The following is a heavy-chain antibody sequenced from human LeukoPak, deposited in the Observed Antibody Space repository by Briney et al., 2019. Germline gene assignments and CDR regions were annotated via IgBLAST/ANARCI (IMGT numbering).Heavy chain of an antibody. D-gene: IGHD1-26*01. J-gene: IGHJ2*01. V-gene: IGHV1-2*02. CDR1: GYTFTGYY. CDR3: ARGLSMGGFLRWYFDL. CDR2: INPNSGGT. Sequence: ASVKVSCKASGYTFTGYYMHWVRQAPGQGLEWMGWINPNSGGTNYAQKFQGRVTMTRDTSISTAYMELSRLRSDDTAVYYCARGLSMGGFLRWYFDLWGRGTLVTVSS.